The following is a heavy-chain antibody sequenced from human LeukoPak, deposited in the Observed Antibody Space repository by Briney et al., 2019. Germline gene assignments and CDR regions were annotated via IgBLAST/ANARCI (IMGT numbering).Heavy chain of an antibody. D-gene: IGHD3-10*01. CDR3: ARGFIGSRGWFDP. CDR2: FLTP. Sequence: GASVKVSCKTSGGTFSSYDISWVRQAPGQGLEWMGGFLTPNYAQKFQGRVTITADESTSTVYMELSSLRSEDTAVYYCARGFIGSRGWFDPWGQGTLVTVSS. CDR1: GGTFSSYD. V-gene: IGHV1-69*13. J-gene: IGHJ5*02.